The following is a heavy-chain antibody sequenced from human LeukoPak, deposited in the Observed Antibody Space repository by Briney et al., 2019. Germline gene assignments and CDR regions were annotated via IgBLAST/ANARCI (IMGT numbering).Heavy chain of an antibody. V-gene: IGHV1-8*01. D-gene: IGHD6-19*01. J-gene: IGHJ5*02. CDR1: GCTFTTYD. Sequence: ASVKASCKASGCTFTTYDINWVRQATGQGLEWMGWMNPNSGNTGYTQKFQGRVTMTRNTSISTAYMGLSSLRSEDTAVYYCARGRGSGHKENWFDPWGQGTLVTVSS. CDR2: MNPNSGNT. CDR3: ARGRGSGHKENWFDP.